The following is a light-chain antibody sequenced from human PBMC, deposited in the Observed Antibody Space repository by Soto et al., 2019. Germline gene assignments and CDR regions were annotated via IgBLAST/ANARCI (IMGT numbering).Light chain of an antibody. CDR2: GAS. Sequence: EILLTQSPDSLSLSPGDRATLSCRASQSFSSTFFAWYQQKPGQAPRLLIYGASSRATGLPDRFSGSGSGSDFSLSTSKLEPEYLEVYNCQQYANSVTFGQGTKVEIQ. J-gene: IGKJ1*01. V-gene: IGKV3-20*01. CDR3: QQYANSVT. CDR1: QSFSSTF.